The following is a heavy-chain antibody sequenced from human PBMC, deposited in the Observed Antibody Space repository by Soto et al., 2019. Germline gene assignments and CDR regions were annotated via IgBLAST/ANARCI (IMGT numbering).Heavy chain of an antibody. CDR2: IYSGGST. D-gene: IGHD2-15*01. J-gene: IGHJ6*02. CDR1: GFTVSSNY. V-gene: IGHV3-53*01. CDR3: ARDSYCSGGSCKDLYYYYGMDV. Sequence: GGSLRLSCAASGFTVSSNYMSWVRQAPGKGLEWVSVIYSGGSTYYADSVKGRFTISRDNSKNTLYLQMNSLRAEDTAVYYCARDSYCSGGSCKDLYYYYGMDVWGQGTTVTVSS.